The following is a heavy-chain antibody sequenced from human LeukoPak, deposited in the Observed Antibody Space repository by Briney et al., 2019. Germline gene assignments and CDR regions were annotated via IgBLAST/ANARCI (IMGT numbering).Heavy chain of an antibody. CDR2: IKSKTDGGTT. D-gene: IGHD2-15*01. CDR3: TTEAGYCSGGSCHPYYGMDV. J-gene: IGHJ6*02. V-gene: IGHV3-15*01. CDR1: GFTFSNAW. Sequence: GGSLRLSCAASGFTFSNAWMSWVRQAPGKGLEWVGRIKSKTDGGTTDYAAPVKGRFTISRDDSKNTPYLQMNSLKTEDTAVYYCTTEAGYCSGGSCHPYYGMDVWGQGTTVTVSS.